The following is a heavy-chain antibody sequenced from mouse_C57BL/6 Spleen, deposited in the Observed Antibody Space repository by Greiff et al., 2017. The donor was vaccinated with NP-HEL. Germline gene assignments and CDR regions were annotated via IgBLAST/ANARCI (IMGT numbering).Heavy chain of an antibody. CDR2: INPGSGGT. Sequence: VQLQQSGAELVRPGTSVKVSCKASGYAFTNYLIEWVKQRPGQGLEWIGVINPGSGGTNYNEKFKGKATLTADKSSSTAYMQLSSRTSEDSAVYYCARGYGNPAWFAYWGQGTLVTVSA. CDR1: GYAFTNYL. J-gene: IGHJ3*01. D-gene: IGHD2-10*02. CDR3: ARGYGNPAWFAY. V-gene: IGHV1-54*01.